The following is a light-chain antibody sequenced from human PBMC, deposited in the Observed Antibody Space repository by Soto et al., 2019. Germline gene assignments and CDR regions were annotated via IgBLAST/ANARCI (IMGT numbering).Light chain of an antibody. V-gene: IGKV1-39*01. CDR2: AAS. J-gene: IGKJ2*01. CDR3: QQSHSIPYT. Sequence: DIQMTQSPSSLSASVGARVTITCRASQTISSYLNWYQQKPGKAPKLLIYAASSLQSGVPSRFSGSGSGTDFTLTISSLQPEDFATYYCQQSHSIPYTFGQGTKLEIK. CDR1: QTISSY.